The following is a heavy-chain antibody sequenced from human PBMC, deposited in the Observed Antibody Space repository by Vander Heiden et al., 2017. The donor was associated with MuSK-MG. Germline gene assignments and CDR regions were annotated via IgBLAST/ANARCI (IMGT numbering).Heavy chain of an antibody. CDR3: ARDLDIVVVVGARRYGMDV. CDR1: GYTFTGYY. CDR2: INPNSGGT. Sequence: QVQLVQSGAEVKKPGASVKVSCKASGYTFTGYYMHWVRQAPGQGLEWMGWINPNSGGTNYAQKFQGRVTMTRDTSISTAYMELSRLRSDDTAVYYCARDLDIVVVVGARRYGMDVWGQGTTVTVSS. J-gene: IGHJ6*02. V-gene: IGHV1-2*02. D-gene: IGHD2-15*01.